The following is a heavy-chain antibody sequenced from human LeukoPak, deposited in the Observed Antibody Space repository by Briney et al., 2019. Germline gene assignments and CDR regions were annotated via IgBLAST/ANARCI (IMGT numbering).Heavy chain of an antibody. CDR1: GFTFSSYA. CDR2: ISYDGSNK. V-gene: IGHV3-30-3*01. CDR3: ATRPASETYFAVFDF. D-gene: IGHD2/OR15-2a*01. J-gene: IGHJ4*02. Sequence: GRSLRLSCAASGFTFSSYAMHWVRQAPGKGLEWVAVISYDGSNKYYADSVKGRFTISRDNSKNTLYLDMNSLRDDDTAIYFCATRPASETYFAVFDFWGQGTLVTVSS.